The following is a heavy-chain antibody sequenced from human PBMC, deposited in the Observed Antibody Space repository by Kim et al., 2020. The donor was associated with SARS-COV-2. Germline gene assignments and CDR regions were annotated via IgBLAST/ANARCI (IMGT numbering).Heavy chain of an antibody. CDR1: GFTFSNAW. CDR3: TTGWVNYSGSYRWFDP. Sequence: GGSLRLSCAASGFTFSNAWMSWVRQAPGKGLEWVGRIKSKTDGGTTDYAAPVKGRFTISRDDSKNTLYLQMNSLKTEDTAVYYCTTGWVNYSGSYRWFDPWGQGTLVTVSS. D-gene: IGHD1-26*01. CDR2: IKSKTDGGTT. J-gene: IGHJ5*02. V-gene: IGHV3-15*01.